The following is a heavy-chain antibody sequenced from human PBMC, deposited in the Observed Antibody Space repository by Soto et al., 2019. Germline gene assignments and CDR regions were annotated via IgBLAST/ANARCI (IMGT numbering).Heavy chain of an antibody. J-gene: IGHJ3*02. Sequence: SETLSLTCTVSGGSISSGGYYWSWIRHPPGKGLEWIGYIYYSGSTYYNPSLKSRVTISVDTSKNQFSLKLSSVTAADTAVYYCAREGCDFWSGYCDAFDIWGQGTMVTVSS. CDR1: GGSISSGGYY. CDR3: AREGCDFWSGYCDAFDI. V-gene: IGHV4-30-4*01. D-gene: IGHD3-3*01. CDR2: IYYSGST.